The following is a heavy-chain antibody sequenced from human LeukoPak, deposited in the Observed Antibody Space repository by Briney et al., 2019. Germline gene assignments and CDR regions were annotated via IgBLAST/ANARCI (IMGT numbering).Heavy chain of an antibody. CDR2: INPSGGST. CDR3: ARDGYNPLDFDY. Sequence: ASVKVSCKASGYTFTSYYMHWVRQAPGQGLEWMGIINPSGGSTSYAQKFQGRVTMTRDTSTSTVYMELSSLRSEDTAVHYCARDGYNPLDFDYWGQGTMVTVSS. V-gene: IGHV1-46*01. J-gene: IGHJ4*03. D-gene: IGHD5-24*01. CDR1: GYTFTSYY.